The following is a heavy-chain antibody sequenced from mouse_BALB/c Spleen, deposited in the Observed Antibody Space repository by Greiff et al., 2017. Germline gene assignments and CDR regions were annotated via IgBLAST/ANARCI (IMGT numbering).Heavy chain of an antibody. Sequence: QVHVKQSGAELVRPGSSVKISCKASGYAFSSYWMNWVKQRPGQGLEWIGQIYPGDGDTNYNGKFKGKATLTADKSSSTAYMQLSSLTSEDSAVYFCARRGDYDGFAYWGQGTLVTVSA. V-gene: IGHV1-80*01. CDR2: IYPGDGDT. CDR1: GYAFSSYW. D-gene: IGHD2-4*01. J-gene: IGHJ3*01. CDR3: ARRGDYDGFAY.